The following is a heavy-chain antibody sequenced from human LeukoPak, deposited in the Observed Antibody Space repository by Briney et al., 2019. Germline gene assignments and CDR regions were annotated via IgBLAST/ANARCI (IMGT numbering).Heavy chain of an antibody. J-gene: IGHJ4*02. CDR3: ARVSGSYGDSAY. D-gene: IGHD1-26*01. CDR2: ISSSSSSM. Sequence: GGSLRLSCAASGFTFSSYSMNWVRQAPGKGLEWISYISSSSSSMYYADSVKGRFTISRDNAKNSLYLQMNSLRAEDTAVYYCARVSGSYGDSAYWGQGTLVTVSS. V-gene: IGHV3-48*04. CDR1: GFTFSSYS.